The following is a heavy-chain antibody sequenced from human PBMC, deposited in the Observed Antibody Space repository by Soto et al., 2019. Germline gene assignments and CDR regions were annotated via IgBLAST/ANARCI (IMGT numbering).Heavy chain of an antibody. CDR2: IYPGDSDT. CDR1: GYSFTSYW. D-gene: IGHD6-6*01. Sequence: PGESLKISCKGSGYSFTSYWIGWVRQMPGKGLEWMGIIYPGDSDTRYSPSFQGQVTISADKSISTAYLQWSSLKASDTAMYYCARVLKYSSSSEIYYGMDVWGQGTTVTVSS. CDR3: ARVLKYSSSSEIYYGMDV. J-gene: IGHJ6*02. V-gene: IGHV5-51*01.